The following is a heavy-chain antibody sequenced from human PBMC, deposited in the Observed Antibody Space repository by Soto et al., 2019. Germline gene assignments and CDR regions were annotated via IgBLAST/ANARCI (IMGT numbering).Heavy chain of an antibody. CDR1: GFTFSDYY. V-gene: IGHV3-11*01. CDR3: ARDTNYGEYYYDGMDV. CDR2: ISSSGSTI. J-gene: IGHJ6*02. Sequence: QVQLVESGGGLVKPGGSLRLSCAASGFTFSDYYMSWIRQAPGKGLEWVSYISSSGSTIYYADSVKGRFTISRDNAKKSLYLPMNSLRAEDTAVNYCARDTNYGEYYYDGMDVWGQGTTVTVSS. D-gene: IGHD4-17*01.